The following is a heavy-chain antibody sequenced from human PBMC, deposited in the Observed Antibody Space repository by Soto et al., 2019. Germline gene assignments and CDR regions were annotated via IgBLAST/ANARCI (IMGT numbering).Heavy chain of an antibody. CDR1: GGSISSGGYY. D-gene: IGHD5-18*01. V-gene: IGHV4-31*03. Sequence: QVQLQESGPGLVKPSQTLSLTCTVSGGSISSGGYYWSWIRQHPGKGLEWIGYIYYSGSTYYNPSLKSRVTISVDTSKNQFYLKLSSVTDADTAVYYCARDAVDTAMEHYFDYWGQGTLVTVAS. CDR3: ARDAVDTAMEHYFDY. CDR2: IYYSGST. J-gene: IGHJ4*02.